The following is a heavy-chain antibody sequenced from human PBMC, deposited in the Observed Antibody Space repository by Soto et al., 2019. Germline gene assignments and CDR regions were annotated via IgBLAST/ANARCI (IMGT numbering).Heavy chain of an antibody. CDR1: GYTFTSYG. Sequence: QVHLVQSGAEVKKPGASVKVSCKASGYTFTSYGITWVRQAPGQGLEWMGWISAHNGNTDYAQKLQGRVIVTRDTSTSTASMELRSLRSDDTAVYYCARGRYGDHWGQGALVTVSS. V-gene: IGHV1-18*01. CDR2: ISAHNGNT. J-gene: IGHJ4*02. CDR3: ARGRYGDH. D-gene: IGHD1-1*01.